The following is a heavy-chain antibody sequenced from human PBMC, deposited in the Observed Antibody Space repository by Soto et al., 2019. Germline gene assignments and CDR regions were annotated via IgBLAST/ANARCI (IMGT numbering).Heavy chain of an antibody. J-gene: IGHJ4*02. D-gene: IGHD3-22*01. V-gene: IGHV4-61*01. Sequence: SETLSLTCTVSGGSVSSGSYYWSWIRQPPGKGLEWIGYIYYSGSTNYNPSLKSRVTISVDTSKNQFSLKLSSVTAADTAVYYCARAREYYYDSSGYYGVGYYFDYWGQGTLVTVSS. CDR3: ARAREYYYDSSGYYGVGYYFDY. CDR1: GGSVSSGSYY. CDR2: IYYSGST.